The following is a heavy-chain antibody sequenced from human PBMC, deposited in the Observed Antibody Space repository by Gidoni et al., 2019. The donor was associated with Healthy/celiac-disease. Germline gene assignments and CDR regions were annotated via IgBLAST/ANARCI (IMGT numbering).Heavy chain of an antibody. J-gene: IGHJ4*02. Sequence: EVQLVESGGGLVKPGGSLRLSCAASGLTFSNAWMSWVRQAPGKGLELVGRIKSKTDGGTTDYAAPVKGRFTISRDDSKNTLYLQMNSLKTEDTAVYYCTTDFDYDSSGYYFGAHYWGQGTLVTVSS. CDR1: GLTFSNAW. V-gene: IGHV3-15*01. CDR2: IKSKTDGGTT. D-gene: IGHD3-22*01. CDR3: TTDFDYDSSGYYFGAHY.